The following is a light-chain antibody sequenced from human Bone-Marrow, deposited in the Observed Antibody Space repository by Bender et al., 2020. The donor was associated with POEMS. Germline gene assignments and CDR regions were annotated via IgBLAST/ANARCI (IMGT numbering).Light chain of an antibody. J-gene: IGLJ2*01. Sequence: QSALTQPASVSGSPGQSITISCSGTSSDIGASYYVSWFQQHPGKAPKLMIYGITDRPSGVSSRFSGSGSGYTASLTISGLQPDDAADYYCSSYTRGGTVLFGGGTRVTVL. CDR1: SSDIGASYY. CDR2: GIT. V-gene: IGLV2-14*01. CDR3: SSYTRGGTVL.